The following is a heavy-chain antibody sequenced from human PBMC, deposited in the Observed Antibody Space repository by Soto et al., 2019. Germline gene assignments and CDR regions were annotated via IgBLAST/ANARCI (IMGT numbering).Heavy chain of an antibody. CDR3: ARDVSDWNYDPLDY. Sequence: GGSLRLSCAASGFTFSSYAMHWVRQAPGKGLEWVAVISYDGSNKYYADSVKGRFTISRDNSKNTLYLQMNSLRAEDTAVYYCARDVSDWNYDPLDYWGQGTLVTVSS. CDR1: GFTFSSYA. V-gene: IGHV3-30-3*01. CDR2: ISYDGSNK. D-gene: IGHD1-7*01. J-gene: IGHJ4*02.